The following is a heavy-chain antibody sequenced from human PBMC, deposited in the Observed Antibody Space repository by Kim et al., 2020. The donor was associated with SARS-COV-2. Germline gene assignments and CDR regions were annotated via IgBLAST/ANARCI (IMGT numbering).Heavy chain of an antibody. J-gene: IGHJ3*02. V-gene: IGHV4-39*01. CDR2: IYYSGST. CDR1: GGSISSSSYY. CDR3: ARSLGAGPSTIFGVVIIPDALYI. D-gene: IGHD3-3*01. Sequence: SETLSLTCTVSGGSISSSSYYWGWIRQPPGKGLEWIGSIYYSGSTYYNPSLKSRVTISVDTSKNQFSLKLSSVTAADTAVYYCARSLGAGPSTIFGVVIIPDALYIWGQGTMVTVSS.